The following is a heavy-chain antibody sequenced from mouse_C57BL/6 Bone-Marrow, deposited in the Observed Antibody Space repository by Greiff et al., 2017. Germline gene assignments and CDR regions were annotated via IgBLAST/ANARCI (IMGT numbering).Heavy chain of an antibody. J-gene: IGHJ2*01. CDR1: GYSFTGYY. CDR2: INPSTGGT. D-gene: IGHD1-1*01. CDR3: ARDYYDSSYSYYFDY. Sequence: VQLQQSGPELVKPGASVKISCKASGYSFTGYYMNWVKQSPEKSLEWIGEINPSTGGTTYNQKFKAKATLTVDKSSSTAYMQLKSLTSEDSAVYYCARDYYDSSYSYYFDYWGQGTTLTVSS. V-gene: IGHV1-42*01.